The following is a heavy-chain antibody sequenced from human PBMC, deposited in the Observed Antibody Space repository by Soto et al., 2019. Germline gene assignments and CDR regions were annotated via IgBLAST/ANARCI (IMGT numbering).Heavy chain of an antibody. J-gene: IGHJ6*02. CDR2: IYYSGST. Sequence: SETLSLTCTVSGGSVSSGSYYWSWIRQPPGEGLEWIGYIYYSGSTNYNPSLKSRVTISVDTSKNQFSLKLSSVTAADAAVYYCASGIVVVPAAREYYYYGMDVWGQGTTVTVSS. CDR1: GGSVSSGSYY. V-gene: IGHV4-61*01. D-gene: IGHD2-2*01. CDR3: ASGIVVVPAAREYYYYGMDV.